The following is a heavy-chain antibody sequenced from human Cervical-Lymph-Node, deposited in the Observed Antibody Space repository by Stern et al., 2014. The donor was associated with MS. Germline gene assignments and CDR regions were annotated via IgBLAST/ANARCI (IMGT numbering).Heavy chain of an antibody. CDR2: INPDYDSK. CDR3: ARASNGDVFDN. V-gene: IGHV1-46*01. CDR1: GYTFSSYY. D-gene: IGHD4-17*01. Sequence: VQLVESGAEVKKAGASVKVSCKTSGYTFSSYYIHWVRQAPGQGLEWMGVINPDYDSKTYAQKFQGRVTMIRDTSTSTVHMELSSLRFEGTAVYYCARASNGDVFDNWGQGTLLTVSS. J-gene: IGHJ4*02.